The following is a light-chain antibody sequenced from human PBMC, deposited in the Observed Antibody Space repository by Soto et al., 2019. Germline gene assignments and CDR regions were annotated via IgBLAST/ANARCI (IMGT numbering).Light chain of an antibody. Sequence: EIVLTQSPDTLSLSPGERATLSCRASQSISSTHLVWYQQKPGQAPSHLFFGASSRATGIPDRFSGSGSGTDFTLTISGLEHEDFAVYYCQQYATSPGTFGQGTKVAIK. CDR3: QQYATSPGT. J-gene: IGKJ1*01. CDR2: GAS. CDR1: QSISSTH. V-gene: IGKV3-20*01.